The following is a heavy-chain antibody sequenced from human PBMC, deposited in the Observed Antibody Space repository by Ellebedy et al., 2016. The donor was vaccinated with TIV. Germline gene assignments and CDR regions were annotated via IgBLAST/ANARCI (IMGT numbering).Heavy chain of an antibody. D-gene: IGHD2-15*01. CDR2: ISGSGGST. Sequence: GESLKISXAASGFTFRLYSMNWVRQAPGKGLEWVSAISGSGGSTYYADSVKGRFTISRDNSKNTLYLQMNSLRAEDTAVYYCAKGRGGSRSAFDYWGQGTLVTVSS. V-gene: IGHV3-23*01. CDR1: GFTFRLYS. J-gene: IGHJ4*02. CDR3: AKGRGGSRSAFDY.